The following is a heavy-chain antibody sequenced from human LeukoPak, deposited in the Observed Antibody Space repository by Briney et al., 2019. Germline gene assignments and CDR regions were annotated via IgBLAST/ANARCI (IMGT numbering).Heavy chain of an antibody. CDR3: ARRLDSRSWYVAFDI. Sequence: ASVKVSCKASGYTFTSYDINWVRQATGHGLEWMGWMNPNSGNTGYTQKFQGRVTMTRNTSISTAYMELSSLRSGDTAVYYCARRLDSRSWYVAFDIWGQGTMVTVSS. J-gene: IGHJ3*02. V-gene: IGHV1-8*01. D-gene: IGHD6-13*01. CDR2: MNPNSGNT. CDR1: GYTFTSYD.